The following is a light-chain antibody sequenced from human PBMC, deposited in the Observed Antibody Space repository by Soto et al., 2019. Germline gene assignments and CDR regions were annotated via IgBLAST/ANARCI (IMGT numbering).Light chain of an antibody. V-gene: IGKV1-5*03. CDR1: QTVSGW. CDR3: QHYKSDPEA. Sequence: EIHVTKAPSTLSGSLGARVTIPXRASQTVSGWVAWDPQDPGXAPKXXXDTXATLKRGGPSRFSGSGSGTEFPLTISSLQPEDFANYYCQHYKSDPEAFGQGTKVDIK. CDR2: TXA. J-gene: IGKJ1*01.